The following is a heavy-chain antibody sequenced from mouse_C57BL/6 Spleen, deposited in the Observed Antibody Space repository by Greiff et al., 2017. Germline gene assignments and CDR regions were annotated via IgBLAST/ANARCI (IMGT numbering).Heavy chain of an antibody. CDR3: ARDGGRGFAY. CDR2: ISDGGSYT. CDR1: GFTFSSYA. D-gene: IGHD3-3*01. J-gene: IGHJ3*01. V-gene: IGHV5-4*01. Sequence: DVHLVESGGGLVKPGGSLKLSCAASGFTFSSYAMSWVRQTPEKRLEWVATISDGGSYTYYPDNVKGRFTISRDNAKNNLYLQMSHLKSEDTAMYYCARDGGRGFAYWGQGTLVTVSA.